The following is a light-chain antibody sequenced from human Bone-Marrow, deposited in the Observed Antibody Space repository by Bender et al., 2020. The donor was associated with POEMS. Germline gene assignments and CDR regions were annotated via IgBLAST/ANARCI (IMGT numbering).Light chain of an antibody. Sequence: HSALTQPRSVSGSPGQSVTISCTGTNSDVGGYNYVSWFLQHPGKAPRLMIYDVTKRPSGVPDRFSGYKSGNTASLTISGLQADDEADYYCSSYAGSNNSVFGTGTKVTVL. CDR1: NSDVGGYNY. CDR3: SSYAGSNNSV. V-gene: IGLV2-11*01. J-gene: IGLJ1*01. CDR2: DVT.